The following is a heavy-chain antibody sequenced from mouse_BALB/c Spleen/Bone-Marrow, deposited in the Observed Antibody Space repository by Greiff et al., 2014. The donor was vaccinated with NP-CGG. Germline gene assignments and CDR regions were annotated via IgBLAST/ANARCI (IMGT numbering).Heavy chain of an antibody. J-gene: IGHJ4*01. CDR2: ISNGGTYA. V-gene: IGHV5-4*02. CDR1: GFTFSDFY. D-gene: IGHD1-1*02. CDR3: ARSGERYGAMDY. Sequence: EVHLVESGGGFVKPGGSLKLSCAASGFTFSDFYMFWFRQTPEKKLEWVATISNGGTYAYYQDSVKGRFTISRDNAKNNLHLQMSSLKSEDTAMYYCARSGERYGAMDYWGQGTSVTVTS.